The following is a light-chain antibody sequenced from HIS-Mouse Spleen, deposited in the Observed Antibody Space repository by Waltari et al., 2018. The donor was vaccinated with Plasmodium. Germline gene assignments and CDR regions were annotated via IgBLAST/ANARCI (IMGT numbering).Light chain of an antibody. CDR1: SSNIGNNY. J-gene: IGLJ2*01. CDR2: DNN. CDR3: GTWDSSLSAGVV. V-gene: IGLV1-51*01. Sequence: QSVLTQPPSVSAAPGQKVTISCSGSSSNIGNNYVSWYQQLPGTAPKLLIYDNNKRPDGIPDRCSGSKSGTSATLGITGLQTGDEADYYCGTWDSSLSAGVVFGGGTKLTVL.